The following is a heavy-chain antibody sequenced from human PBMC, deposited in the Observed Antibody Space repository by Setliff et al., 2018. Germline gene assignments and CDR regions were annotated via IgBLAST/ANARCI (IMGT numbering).Heavy chain of an antibody. Sequence: GGSLRLSCAASGFTFSSYEMNWVRQAPGKGLEWVAVIWGDGGTKYHADSVKGRFTISRDNSKNTLYLQMNSLRAEDAAVYYCATSDWYAAFDHWGQGTLVTVSS. D-gene: IGHD6-19*01. CDR3: ATSDWYAAFDH. CDR1: GFTFSSYE. V-gene: IGHV3-33*03. J-gene: IGHJ4*02. CDR2: IWGDGGTK.